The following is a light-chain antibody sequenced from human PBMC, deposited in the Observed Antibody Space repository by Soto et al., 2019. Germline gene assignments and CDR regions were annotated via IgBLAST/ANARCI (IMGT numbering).Light chain of an antibody. J-gene: IGLJ1*01. CDR2: EVS. CDR1: SSDIGDYNY. Sequence: QSALTQPPSASGSPGQSVTISCTGTSSDIGDYNYVSWYQQHPGKAPKLMIYEVSKRPSGVPDGFSGSKSGNTASLTVSGLQAEDEADYYCSSYAGSLYVFGPGTKVTVL. V-gene: IGLV2-8*01. CDR3: SSYAGSLYV.